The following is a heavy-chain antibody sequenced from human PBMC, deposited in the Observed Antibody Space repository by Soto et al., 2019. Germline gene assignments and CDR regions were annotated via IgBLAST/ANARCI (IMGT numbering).Heavy chain of an antibody. Sequence: GGSLRLSCAASGFTFSSYSMNWVRQAPGKGLEWVSSISSSSSYIYYADSVKGRFTISRDNAKNSLYLQMNSLRAEDTAVYYCARDGAPSGTTHLPLGMDVWGQGTTVTVSS. CDR3: ARDGAPSGTTHLPLGMDV. CDR1: GFTFSSYS. D-gene: IGHD4-17*01. J-gene: IGHJ6*02. CDR2: ISSSSSYI. V-gene: IGHV3-21*01.